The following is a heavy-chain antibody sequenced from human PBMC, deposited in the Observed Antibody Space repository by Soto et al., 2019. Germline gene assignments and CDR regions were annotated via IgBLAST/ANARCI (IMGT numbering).Heavy chain of an antibody. D-gene: IGHD3-22*01. CDR1: GYTFTSYD. J-gene: IGHJ6*02. Sequence: GASVKVSCKASGYTFTSYDNNWERQATGQGLEWMGWMNPNSVNTGYAQKFQGRVTMTRNTSISTAYMELSSLRSEDTAVYYCARVRSDSSGYFGSYYYYYGMDVWGQGTTVPVSS. CDR3: ARVRSDSSGYFGSYYYYYGMDV. V-gene: IGHV1-8*01. CDR2: MNPNSVNT.